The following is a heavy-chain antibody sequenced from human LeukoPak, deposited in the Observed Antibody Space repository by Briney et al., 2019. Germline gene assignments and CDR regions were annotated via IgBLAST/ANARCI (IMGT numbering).Heavy chain of an antibody. CDR2: INHSGST. CDR1: GGSFSGYY. CDR3: ASLGGYYFDY. V-gene: IGHV4-34*01. D-gene: IGHD5-12*01. Sequence: KPSETLSLTCAVYGGSFSGYYWSWIRQPPGKGLEWIGEINHSGSTNYNPSLKSRVTISVDTSKNQFSLKLSSVTAADTAVYYCASLGGYYFDYWGQGTLVTVSS. J-gene: IGHJ4*02.